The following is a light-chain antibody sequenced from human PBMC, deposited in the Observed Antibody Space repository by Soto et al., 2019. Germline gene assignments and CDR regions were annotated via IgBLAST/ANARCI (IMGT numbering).Light chain of an antibody. V-gene: IGLV2-14*03. CDR1: SSDVGGYNY. CDR2: DVT. J-gene: IGLJ1*01. CDR3: SSYTSHTTGV. Sequence: QSALTQPASVSGSPGQSIAISCTGTSSDVGGYNYVSWYQQHPGKAPKLMIYDVTTRPSGVSNRFSGSKSGNTAALTISGLQAEDEADLYCSSYTSHTTGVFGTGTKLNVL.